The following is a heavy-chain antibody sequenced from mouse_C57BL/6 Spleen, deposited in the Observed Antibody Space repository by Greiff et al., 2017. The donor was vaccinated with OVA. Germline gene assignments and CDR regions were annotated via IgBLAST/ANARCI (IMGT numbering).Heavy chain of an antibody. V-gene: IGHV1-52*01. CDR3: ARAYGSSTWYFDV. J-gene: IGHJ1*03. D-gene: IGHD1-1*01. Sequence: QVQLKQPGAELVRPGSSVKLSCKASGYTFTSYWMHWVKQRPIQGLEWIGNIDPSDSETHYNQKFKDKATLTVDKSSSTAYMQLSSLTSEDAVVYYCARAYGSSTWYFDVWGTGTTVTVSS. CDR2: IDPSDSET. CDR1: GYTFTSYW.